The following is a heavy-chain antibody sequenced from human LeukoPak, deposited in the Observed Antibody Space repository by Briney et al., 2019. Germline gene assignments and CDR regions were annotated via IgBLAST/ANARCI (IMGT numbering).Heavy chain of an antibody. D-gene: IGHD6-13*01. Sequence: SETLSLTCTVSGGSISSTSHYWGWIRQPPGKGLEWIGSVYYSGSTNYNPSLKSRVTMSVDTSKNQFSLKLSSVTAADTAVYYCASDGGQQLVHGRGYYYYGMDVWGQGTTVTVSS. CDR2: VYYSGST. CDR3: ASDGGQQLVHGRGYYYYGMDV. V-gene: IGHV4-39*07. CDR1: GGSISSTSHY. J-gene: IGHJ6*02.